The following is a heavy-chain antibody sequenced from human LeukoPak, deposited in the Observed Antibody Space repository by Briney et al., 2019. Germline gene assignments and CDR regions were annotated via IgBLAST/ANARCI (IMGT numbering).Heavy chain of an antibody. J-gene: IGHJ4*02. V-gene: IGHV3-23*01. Sequence: GGSLRLSCAASGFTFSSYAMSWVRQAPGKGVEWVSSISDSARTTYYADSVKGRFTISRDNSKNTVYLQMNSLRAEDTAIYYCAKRWSYIDYWGQGALVTVSS. CDR2: ISDSARTT. CDR3: AKRWSYIDY. CDR1: GFTFSSYA. D-gene: IGHD4-23*01.